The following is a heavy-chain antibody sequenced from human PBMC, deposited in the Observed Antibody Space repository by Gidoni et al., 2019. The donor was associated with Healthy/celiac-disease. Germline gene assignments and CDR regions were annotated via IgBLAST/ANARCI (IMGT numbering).Heavy chain of an antibody. CDR1: GYAFTSNY. Sequence: QVQLVQSGAEVKKPGASVKVSCKASGYAFTSNYMHWVRQAPGQGLEWLGIINPSGGSTSYAQKFQGRVTMTRDTSTSTVYMELSSLRSEDTAVYYCARERAFTIFGVVKGYYYGMDVWGQGTTVTVSS. CDR2: INPSGGST. D-gene: IGHD3-3*01. J-gene: IGHJ6*02. CDR3: ARERAFTIFGVVKGYYYGMDV. V-gene: IGHV1-46*01.